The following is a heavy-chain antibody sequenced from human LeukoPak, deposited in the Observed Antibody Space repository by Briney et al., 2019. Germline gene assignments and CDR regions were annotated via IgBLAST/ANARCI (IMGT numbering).Heavy chain of an antibody. Sequence: GGSLRLSCAASGFTFSSYAMHWVRQAPGKGLEWVAVISYDGSNKYYADSVKGRFTISRDNSKNTLYLQMNSLRAEDTAVYYCARDPGPGDSWGQGTLVTVSS. CDR3: ARDPGPGDS. J-gene: IGHJ4*02. CDR1: GFTFSSYA. CDR2: ISYDGSNK. D-gene: IGHD1-14*01. V-gene: IGHV3-30*04.